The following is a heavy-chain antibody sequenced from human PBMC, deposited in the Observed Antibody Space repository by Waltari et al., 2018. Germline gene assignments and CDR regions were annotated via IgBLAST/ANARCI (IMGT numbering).Heavy chain of an antibody. CDR3: ARDPLDCSGGSCYADY. Sequence: EVQLVESGGGLVQPGGSLRLSCAASGFTFSSYSMNWVRRAPGKGLEWVSCISSSISTMYYADSVKGRFTISRDNAKNSLYLQMNSLRAEDTAVYYCARDPLDCSGGSCYADYWGQGTLVTVSS. CDR1: GFTFSSYS. V-gene: IGHV3-48*01. D-gene: IGHD2-15*01. CDR2: ISSSISTM. J-gene: IGHJ4*02.